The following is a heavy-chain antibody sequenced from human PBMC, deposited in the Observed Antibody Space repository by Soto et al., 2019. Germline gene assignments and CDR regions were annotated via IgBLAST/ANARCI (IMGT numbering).Heavy chain of an antibody. Sequence: SETLSLTCAVYGGSFSGYYWSWIRQPPGKGLEWIGEINHSGSTNYNPSLKSRVTISVDTSKNQFSLKLSSVTAADTAVYYCARFSGSYAGYFQHWGQGTLVTVS. D-gene: IGHD1-26*01. CDR1: GGSFSGYY. V-gene: IGHV4-34*01. CDR3: ARFSGSYAGYFQH. CDR2: INHSGST. J-gene: IGHJ1*01.